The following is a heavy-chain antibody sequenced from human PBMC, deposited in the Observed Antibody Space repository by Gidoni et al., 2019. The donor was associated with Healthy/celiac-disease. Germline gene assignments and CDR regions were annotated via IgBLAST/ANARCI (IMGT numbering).Heavy chain of an antibody. CDR1: GYTFTSYY. J-gene: IGHJ6*02. D-gene: IGHD2-15*01. CDR3: ARDRGCSGGSCYSSAYGMDV. V-gene: IGHV1-46*01. Sequence: QVQLVQSGAEVKKPGASVKVSCTASGYTFTSYYLHWVRQAPGQGLEWMGIINPSGGSTSYAQKFQGRVTMTRDTSTSTVYMELSSLRSEDTAVYYCARDRGCSGGSCYSSAYGMDVWGQGTTVTVSS. CDR2: INPSGGST.